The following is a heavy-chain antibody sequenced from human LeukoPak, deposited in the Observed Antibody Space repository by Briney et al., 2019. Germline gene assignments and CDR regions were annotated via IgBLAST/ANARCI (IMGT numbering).Heavy chain of an antibody. Sequence: SETLSLTCTVSGGSISSYYWSWIRQPPGKALEWIGYIYYSGSTNYNPSLKSRVTISVDTSKNQFSLKLSSVTAADTAVYYCARAGTTGGAFDIWGQGTMVTVSS. J-gene: IGHJ3*02. V-gene: IGHV4-59*01. D-gene: IGHD4-17*01. CDR2: IYYSGST. CDR1: GGSISSYY. CDR3: ARAGTTGGAFDI.